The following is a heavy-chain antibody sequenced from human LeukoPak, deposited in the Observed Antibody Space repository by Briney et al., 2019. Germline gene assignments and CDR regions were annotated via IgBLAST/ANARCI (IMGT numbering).Heavy chain of an antibody. J-gene: IGHJ4*02. CDR3: AKTQGYFDY. Sequence: PGGSLRLSCAASGFTFSNYGMTWVRQAPGKGLEWVSGISGSGGTTYDADYVKGRFTVSRDNSKNILYLQMNSLRADDTAVYFCAKTQGYFDYWGQGTLVTVSS. CDR1: GFTFSNYG. V-gene: IGHV3-23*01. CDR2: ISGSGGTT.